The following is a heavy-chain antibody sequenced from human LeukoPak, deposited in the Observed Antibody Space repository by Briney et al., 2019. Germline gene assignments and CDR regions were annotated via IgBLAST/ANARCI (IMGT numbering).Heavy chain of an antibody. J-gene: IGHJ4*02. D-gene: IGHD5-24*01. CDR3: ARVELATIAYYDY. CDR2: IYSGGST. V-gene: IGHV3-53*01. CDR1: GFPVSSNY. Sequence: PWGSLRPSCGASGFPVSSNYLSRVRPAPGKGLEGGSVIYSGGSTYYADSVKGRFTISRDKSQQALYLQMNSLRVEDTAVYYCARVELATIAYYDYWGQGTLVTVSS.